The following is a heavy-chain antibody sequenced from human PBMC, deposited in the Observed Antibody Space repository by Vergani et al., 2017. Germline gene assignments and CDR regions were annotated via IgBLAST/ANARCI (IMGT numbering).Heavy chain of an antibody. J-gene: IGHJ4*02. CDR2: IYPADSDT. Sequence: EVELVQSGPEVRQPGESLKISCKGSVYSFGNYWIVWVRQMPGKGLEWMGIIYPADSDTRYSPSFQGQVTISADKSISTAFLQWDSLKASDTALYYCARHTTYTDCWVQGALVT. CDR3: ARHTTYTDC. CDR1: VYSFGNYW. D-gene: IGHD1-1*01. V-gene: IGHV5-51*01.